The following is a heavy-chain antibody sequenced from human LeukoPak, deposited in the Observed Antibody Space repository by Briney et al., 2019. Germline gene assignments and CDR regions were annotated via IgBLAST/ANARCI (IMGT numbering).Heavy chain of an antibody. CDR1: GGSFSGYY. CDR2: INHSGST. CDR3: ARGGYSRRAFDY. Sequence: SETLSLTCAVYGGSFSGYYWSWIRQPPGKGLEWIGEINHSGSTNYNPSLKSRVTISVDTSKNQFSLKLSSVTAADTAVYYCARGGYSRRAFDYWAREPWSPSPQ. V-gene: IGHV4-34*01. D-gene: IGHD6-13*01. J-gene: IGHJ4*02.